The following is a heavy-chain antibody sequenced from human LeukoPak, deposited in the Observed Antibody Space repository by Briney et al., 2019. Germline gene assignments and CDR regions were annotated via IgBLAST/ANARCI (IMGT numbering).Heavy chain of an antibody. CDR3: ARGRITMVWGVTRVYYFDY. V-gene: IGHV1-69*04. CDR1: GGTFSSYA. J-gene: IGHJ4*02. Sequence: ASVKVSCKSSGGTFSSYAISWVRQAPGQGLEWMGRIIPILGIANYAQKFQGRVTITADKSTSTAYMELSSLRSEDTAVYYCARGRITMVWGVTRVYYFDYWGQGPLVTVSS. D-gene: IGHD3-10*01. CDR2: IIPILGIA.